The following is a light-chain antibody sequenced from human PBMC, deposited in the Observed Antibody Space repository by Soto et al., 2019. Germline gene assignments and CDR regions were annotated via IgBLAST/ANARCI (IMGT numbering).Light chain of an antibody. Sequence: EIVLTQSPGTLSLSPGERATLSCRASQSVRSNHLAWYQQKPGQAPRLLVYGTSSRATGIPDRFSGSGSGTDFTLTISSLEPEDFAVYYCQQYNNWPWYTFGQGTKLEIK. CDR1: QSVRSNH. CDR2: GTS. V-gene: IGKV3-20*01. J-gene: IGKJ2*01. CDR3: QQYNNWPWYT.